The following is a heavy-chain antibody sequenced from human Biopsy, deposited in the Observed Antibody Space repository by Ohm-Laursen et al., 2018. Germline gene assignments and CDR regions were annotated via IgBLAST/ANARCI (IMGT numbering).Heavy chain of an antibody. CDR3: ARTPILIVSAGLVYRHRRHLQGMDV. CDR2: VDWDDYK. D-gene: IGHD6-13*01. V-gene: IGHV2-70*11. Sequence: TQTLTLTCSFSGFSLSFRGMCVSWIRQAPGKALEWLARVDWDDYKDYSASLQTKLSISKETSNDQVVLTVNNVDPADTATYYCARTPILIVSAGLVYRHRRHLQGMDVWGQGIAVTVS. CDR1: GFSLSFRGMC. J-gene: IGHJ6*02.